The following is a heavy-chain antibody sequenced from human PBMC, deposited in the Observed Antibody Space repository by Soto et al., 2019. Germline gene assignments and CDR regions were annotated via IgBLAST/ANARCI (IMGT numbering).Heavy chain of an antibody. J-gene: IGHJ6*03. CDR2: IKQDGSEK. CDR3: ARSGGIGWAVNWSYMDV. V-gene: IGHV3-7*01. D-gene: IGHD1-20*01. Sequence: EVQLVESGGGLVQPGGSLRLSCAASGFTFSSYWMSWVRQAPGKGLEWVANIKQDGSEKYYVDSVKGRFTISRDNAKNSLYLQMNSLRAEDTAVYYCARSGGIGWAVNWSYMDVWGKGTTVTVSS. CDR1: GFTFSSYW.